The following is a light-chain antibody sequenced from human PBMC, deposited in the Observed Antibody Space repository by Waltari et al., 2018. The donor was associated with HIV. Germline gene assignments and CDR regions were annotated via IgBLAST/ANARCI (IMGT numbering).Light chain of an antibody. J-gene: IGKJ4*01. V-gene: IGKV3-11*01. Sequence: EVGLTQSPATLSLSPGNTATLSCRASQSVSSYLAWYQQKPGQAPRLLIYDASNRATGIPPRFSGSGSGTDFTLTISSLEPEDFAVYYCQQRNNWLSFSFGGGTKVEIK. CDR2: DAS. CDR1: QSVSSY. CDR3: QQRNNWLSFS.